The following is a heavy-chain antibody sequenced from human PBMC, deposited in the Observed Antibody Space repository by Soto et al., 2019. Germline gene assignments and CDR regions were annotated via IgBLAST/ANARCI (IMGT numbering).Heavy chain of an antibody. CDR1: GGSFSGYY. J-gene: IGHJ4*02. CDR2: INHSGST. CDR3: ARDKITGLFNY. Sequence: QVQLQQWGAGLLKPSETLSLTCAVYGGSFSGYYWPWIRQPPGTGLEWIGEINHSGSTNYNPSLKSRVTISVDTSKNQFSLKLTSVTAADTAVYYCARDKITGLFNYLGQGTLVTVSS. V-gene: IGHV4-34*01. D-gene: IGHD2-8*02.